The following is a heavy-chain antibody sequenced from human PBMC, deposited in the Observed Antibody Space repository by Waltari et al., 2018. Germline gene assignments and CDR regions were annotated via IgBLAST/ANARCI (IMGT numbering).Heavy chain of an antibody. D-gene: IGHD1-1*01. CDR2: IIPMFGTT. V-gene: IGHV1-69*12. J-gene: IGHJ4*02. Sequence: QVQLVQSGAEVKKPWSSVTISCKASGGTVSRYSINWVRQAPGQGLEWMGGIIPMFGTTTYAQKFQGRVSITADESTSTAYVELSSLRAEDTAVYYCARSGLGGNYFDYWGQGTLVTVSS. CDR3: ARSGLGGNYFDY. CDR1: GGTVSRYS.